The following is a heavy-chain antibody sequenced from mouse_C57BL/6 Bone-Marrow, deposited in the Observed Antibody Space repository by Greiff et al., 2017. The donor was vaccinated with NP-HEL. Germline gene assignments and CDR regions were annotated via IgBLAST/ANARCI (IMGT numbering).Heavy chain of an antibody. CDR3: TAGGSSPYAMDY. D-gene: IGHD1-1*01. CDR1: GFNIKDDY. J-gene: IGHJ4*01. Sequence: EVKLVESGAELVRPGASVKLSCTASGFNIKDDYMHWVKQRPEQGLEWIGWIDPENGDTEYASKFQGKATITADTSSNTAYLQLSSLTSEDTAVYYCTAGGSSPYAMDYWGQGTSATVTA. CDR2: IDPENGDT. V-gene: IGHV14-4*01.